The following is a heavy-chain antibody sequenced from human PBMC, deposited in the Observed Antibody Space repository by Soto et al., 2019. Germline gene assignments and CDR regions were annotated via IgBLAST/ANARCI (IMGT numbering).Heavy chain of an antibody. V-gene: IGHV1-18*01. D-gene: IGHD2-2*01. Sequence: ASVKVSCKASGYTFTSYGISWVRQAPGQGLEWMGWISAYNGNTNYAQKLQGRVSMTTDTSTSTAYMELRSLRSDDTAVYYCARGYCSSTSCFNYYYYYMDVWGKGTTVTVSS. CDR3: ARGYCSSTSCFNYYYYYMDV. CDR2: ISAYNGNT. CDR1: GYTFTSYG. J-gene: IGHJ6*03.